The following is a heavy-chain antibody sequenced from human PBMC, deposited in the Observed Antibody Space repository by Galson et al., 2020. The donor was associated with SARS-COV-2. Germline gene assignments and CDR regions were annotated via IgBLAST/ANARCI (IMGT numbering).Heavy chain of an antibody. V-gene: IGHV3-33*01. CDR1: GFTFSSYG. Sequence: QLGESLKISCAASGFTFSSYGMHLVRQAPGKGLEWVAVIWYDGSKKYYADSVKGRFTISRDNSKNTLYLQMNSLRAEDTAVYYCARDYYDSSGYPQYYFDYWGQGTLVTVSS. D-gene: IGHD3-22*01. J-gene: IGHJ4*02. CDR3: ARDYYDSSGYPQYYFDY. CDR2: IWYDGSKK.